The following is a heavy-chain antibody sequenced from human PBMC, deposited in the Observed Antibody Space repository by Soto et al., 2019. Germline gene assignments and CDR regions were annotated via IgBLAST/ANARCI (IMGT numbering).Heavy chain of an antibody. CDR1: GFTFSNAW. D-gene: IGHD5-12*01. CDR3: AKDKPYSGYV. CDR2: ISYDGSDK. Sequence: VQLVESGGGLVKPGGSLRLSCAASGFTFSNAWMSWVRQAPGKGLEWVAVISYDGSDKYYADSVKGRFTIARDNSKNTLYLQMNSLRVEDTAVYYCAKDKPYSGYVWGQGTLVTASS. V-gene: IGHV3-30*18. J-gene: IGHJ4*02.